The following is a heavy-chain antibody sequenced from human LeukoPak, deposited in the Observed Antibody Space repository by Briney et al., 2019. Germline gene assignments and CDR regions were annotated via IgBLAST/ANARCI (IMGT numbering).Heavy chain of an antibody. J-gene: IGHJ4*02. CDR2: INPNSGGT. Sequence: PGGSLRLSCAASGYTFTGYYMHWVRQAPGQGLEWMGWINPNSGGTNYAQKFQGRVTMTRDTSISTAYMELSRLRSDDTAVYYCAGGWMGAVLDYWGQGTLVTVSS. CDR3: AGGWMGAVLDY. D-gene: IGHD2-2*03. V-gene: IGHV1-2*02. CDR1: GYTFTGYY.